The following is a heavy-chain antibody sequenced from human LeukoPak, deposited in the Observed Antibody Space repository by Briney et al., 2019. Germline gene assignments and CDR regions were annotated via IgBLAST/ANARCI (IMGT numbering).Heavy chain of an antibody. V-gene: IGHV3-7*01. CDR3: ARGSYSGSYYPPLDYFDY. D-gene: IGHD1-26*01. Sequence: GGSLRLSCAASGFTFSNYWMSWIRQTPGKGLEWVANIKQDGSEKFYVDSVKGRFTISRDNAKNSLYLQMNSLRAEDTAVYYCARGSYSGSYYPPLDYFDYWGQGTLVTVSS. CDR1: GFTFSNYW. CDR2: IKQDGSEK. J-gene: IGHJ4*02.